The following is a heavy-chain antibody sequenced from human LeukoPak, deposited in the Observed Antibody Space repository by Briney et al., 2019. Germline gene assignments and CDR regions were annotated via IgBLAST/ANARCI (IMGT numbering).Heavy chain of an antibody. Sequence: SQTLSLTCAISGASVSSNSVTWHWIRQSPSRGLEWLGRTYYRSKWHNDYAVSVGSRITINPDTSENRISLQLNSVTPEDTAVYYCARGGVTTVTLDYWGQGTLVTVSS. CDR1: GASVSSNSVT. V-gene: IGHV6-1*01. J-gene: IGHJ4*02. CDR2: TYYRSKWHN. CDR3: ARGGVTTVTLDY. D-gene: IGHD4-17*01.